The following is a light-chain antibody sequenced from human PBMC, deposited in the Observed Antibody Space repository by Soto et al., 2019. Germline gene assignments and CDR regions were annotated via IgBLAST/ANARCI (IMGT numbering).Light chain of an antibody. CDR1: SSDVGGYNY. CDR3: CSYAGNSLWV. CDR2: DVS. Sequence: QSFLTQPRSVSGSPGQSVTISCTGTSSDVGGYNYDSWYQQHPGKAPKLVIYDVSKRPSGVPDRFSGSKSANTASLTISGLQAEDEADYYCCSYAGNSLWVFGGGTKLTVL. V-gene: IGLV2-11*01. J-gene: IGLJ3*02.